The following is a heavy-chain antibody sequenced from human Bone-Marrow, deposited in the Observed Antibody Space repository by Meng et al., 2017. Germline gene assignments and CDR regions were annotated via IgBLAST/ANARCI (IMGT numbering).Heavy chain of an antibody. J-gene: IGHJ4*02. V-gene: IGHV1-2*06. Sequence: QVQLVQSGAEVKKPGASVKVSCKASGYTFPDYWLHWVRRAPGQGLEWMGRINPKSGDTLYAQRFQGRVTMTGDTSISTAYMELSGLRSDDTAMYYCARDEDISAAGKLFGDYWGQGTLVTVSS. CDR1: GYTFPDYW. CDR2: INPKSGDT. D-gene: IGHD6-13*01. CDR3: ARDEDISAAGKLFGDY.